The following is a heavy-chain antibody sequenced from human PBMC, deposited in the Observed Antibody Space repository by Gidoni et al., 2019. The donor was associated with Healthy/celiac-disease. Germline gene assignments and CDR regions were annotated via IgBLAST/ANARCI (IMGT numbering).Heavy chain of an antibody. V-gene: IGHV4-61*02. CDR2: IYTSGST. CDR3: ARTGYCSGGSCYYVVDY. D-gene: IGHD2-15*01. CDR1: GGSISSGSYY. J-gene: IGHJ4*02. Sequence: QVQLQESGPGLVKPSQTLSLTCTVSGGSISSGSYYWSWIRQPAGKGLEWIGRIYTSGSTNYNPSLKSRVTISVDTSKNQFSLKLSSVTAADTAVYYCARTGYCSGGSCYYVVDYWGQGTLVTVSS.